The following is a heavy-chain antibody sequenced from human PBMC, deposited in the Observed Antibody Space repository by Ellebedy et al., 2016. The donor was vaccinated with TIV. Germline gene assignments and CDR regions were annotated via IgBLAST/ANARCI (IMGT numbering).Heavy chain of an antibody. D-gene: IGHD6-19*01. CDR1: GFTFSGFA. CDR2: ISGGGSST. V-gene: IGHV3-23*01. Sequence: GGSLRLSCAASGFTFSGFAMNWLRQAPGKGLEWVSGISGGGSSTNYADSVKGRFTISRDNSKNTLYLQMDSLRAEDTALYYCAKDRGSGWYENWFDPWGQGTLVTVSS. J-gene: IGHJ5*02. CDR3: AKDRGSGWYENWFDP.